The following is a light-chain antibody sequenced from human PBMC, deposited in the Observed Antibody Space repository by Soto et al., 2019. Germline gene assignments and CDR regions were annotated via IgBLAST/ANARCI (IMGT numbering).Light chain of an antibody. J-gene: IGKJ4*01. V-gene: IGKV3-11*01. CDR2: DAF. CDR1: QSVSGF. CDR3: QQRLNWPLT. Sequence: EIVLTQSPATLSLSPGKRATLSCRASQSVSGFFAGYQQKRGQAPRLLIFDAFKRATGIPARFSGSGSGTDFTLTISSLEPEDFAVYYCQQRLNWPLTFGGGTTVEIK.